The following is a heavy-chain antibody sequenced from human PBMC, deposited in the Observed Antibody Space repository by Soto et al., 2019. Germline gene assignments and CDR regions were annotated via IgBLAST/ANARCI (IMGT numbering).Heavy chain of an antibody. CDR2: INHSGST. CDR3: ARGRILQPYYYYYGMDV. Sequence: QVQLQQWGAGLLKPSETLSLTCAVYGGSFSGYYWSWIRQPPGKGLEWIGEINHSGSTNYNPSLKSRVTITVDTSKNQFSLKLSSVTAADTAVYYCARGRILQPYYYYYGMDVWGQGTTVTVSS. J-gene: IGHJ6*02. CDR1: GGSFSGYY. V-gene: IGHV4-34*01. D-gene: IGHD2-15*01.